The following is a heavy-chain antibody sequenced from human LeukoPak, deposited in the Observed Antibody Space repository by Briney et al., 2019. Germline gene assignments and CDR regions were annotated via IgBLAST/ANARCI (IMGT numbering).Heavy chain of an antibody. CDR1: GYTFTRYY. CDR2: INPSGGST. J-gene: IGHJ4*02. D-gene: IGHD3-3*01. Sequence: ASVKVSCKASGYTFTRYYMHWVRQAPGQGLEWMGIINPSGGSTSYAQKFQGRVTMTRDTSTSTVYMELSSLRSEDTAVYYCARDEYDFWSGYYWVFDYWGQGTLVTVSS. CDR3: ARDEYDFWSGYYWVFDY. V-gene: IGHV1-46*01.